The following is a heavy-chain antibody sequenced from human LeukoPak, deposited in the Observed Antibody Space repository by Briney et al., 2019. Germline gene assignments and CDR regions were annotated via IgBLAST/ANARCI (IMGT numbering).Heavy chain of an antibody. CDR1: GFTFSSYA. CDR2: ISGSGGST. V-gene: IGHV3-23*01. CDR3: AKTDPYSSSWPEKY. J-gene: IGHJ4*02. D-gene: IGHD6-13*01. Sequence: GGSLRLSCAASGFTFSSYAMSWVRQAPGKGLEWVSAISGSGGSTYYADSVKGRFTISGDNSKNTLYLQMNSLRAEDTAVYYCAKTDPYSSSWPEKYWGQGTLVTVSS.